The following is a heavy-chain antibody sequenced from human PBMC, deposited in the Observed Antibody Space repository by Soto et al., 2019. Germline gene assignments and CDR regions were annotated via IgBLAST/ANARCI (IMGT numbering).Heavy chain of an antibody. J-gene: IGHJ4*02. CDR2: IDSSGNT. CDR1: GFSSSSYS. CDR3: ASPFDY. V-gene: IGHV3-48*02. Sequence: GGSLIPSRAASGFSSSSYSMNWFRQAPGKGLEWVSYIDSSGNTYYADSVKGRFTISRDNAKNSLYLQMSSLRDEDTAVYYCASPFDYWGRGTLVTVSS.